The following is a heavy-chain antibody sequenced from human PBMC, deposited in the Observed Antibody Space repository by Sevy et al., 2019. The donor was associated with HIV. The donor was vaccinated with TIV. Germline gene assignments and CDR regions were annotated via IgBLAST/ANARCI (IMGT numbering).Heavy chain of an antibody. CDR3: TSSFLVSVSRYFDN. CDR2: IKSKIDGGTT. J-gene: IGHJ4*02. V-gene: IGHV3-15*07. CDR1: HFTFSDAW. Sequence: GGSLRLSCAASHFTFSDAWMNWVRQAPGKGLEWVGRIKSKIDGGTTDFAAPVKGRFTVSRDDSKNTLYLQMNSLKTEDTAFFYCTSSFLVSVSRYFDNWGQGTLVTVSS. D-gene: IGHD1-26*01.